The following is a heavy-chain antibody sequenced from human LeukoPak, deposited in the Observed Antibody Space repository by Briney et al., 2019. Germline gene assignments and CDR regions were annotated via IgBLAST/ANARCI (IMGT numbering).Heavy chain of an antibody. CDR3: ARDRDSYGYKLGY. CDR2: INPSGGST. D-gene: IGHD5-18*01. Sequence: ASVKVSCKASGYTFTSYYMHWVRQAPGQGLEWMGIINPSGGSTSYAQKFQGRVTITADESTSTAYMELSSLRSEDTAVYYCARDRDSYGYKLGYWGQGTLVTVSS. V-gene: IGHV1-46*01. CDR1: GYTFTSYY. J-gene: IGHJ4*02.